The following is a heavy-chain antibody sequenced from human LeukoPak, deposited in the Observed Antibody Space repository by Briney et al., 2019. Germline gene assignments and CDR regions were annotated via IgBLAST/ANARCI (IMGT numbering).Heavy chain of an antibody. CDR1: GFTFSSYA. J-gene: IGHJ4*02. D-gene: IGHD3-16*01. V-gene: IGHV3-30*01. CDR2: ISYDGSNK. Sequence: GGSLRLSCAASGFTFSSYAMHWVRQAPGKGLEWVAVISYDGSNKYYADSVKGRFTISRDNSKNTPYLQMNSLRAEDTAVYYCAREFAGACFDYWGQGTLVTVSS. CDR3: AREFAGACFDY.